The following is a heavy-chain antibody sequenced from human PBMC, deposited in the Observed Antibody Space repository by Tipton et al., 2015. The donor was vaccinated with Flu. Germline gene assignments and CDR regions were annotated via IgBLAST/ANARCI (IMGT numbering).Heavy chain of an antibody. CDR3: AKDRYSNKGTYFDY. CDR2: IRYDGTYK. V-gene: IGHV3-30*02. J-gene: IGHJ4*02. D-gene: IGHD4-11*01. CDR1: GFTFRSYG. Sequence: GSLRLSCAASGFTFRSYGLHWVRQVPGKGLEWVTFIRYDGTYKYYADSVRGRFTISRDNSQNMVYLQMTSLRPEDTAVYHCAKDRYSNKGTYFDYWGLGALVTVSS.